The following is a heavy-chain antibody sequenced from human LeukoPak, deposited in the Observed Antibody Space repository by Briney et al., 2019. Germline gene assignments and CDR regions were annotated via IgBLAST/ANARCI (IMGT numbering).Heavy chain of an antibody. D-gene: IGHD7-27*01. CDR2: IYYSGST. CDR1: GGSISSYY. J-gene: IGHJ3*02. V-gene: IGHV4-59*01. CDR3: ARDSLGFDAFDI. Sequence: PSETLSLTCTVSGGSISSYYWSWIRQPPGKGLEWIGYIYYSGSTNYNPSLKSRVTISVDTSKNQFSLKLSSVTAADTAVYYCARDSLGFDAFDIWGQGTMVTVSS.